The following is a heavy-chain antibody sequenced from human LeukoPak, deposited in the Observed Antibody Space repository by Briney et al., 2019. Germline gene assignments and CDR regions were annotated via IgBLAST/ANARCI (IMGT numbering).Heavy chain of an antibody. J-gene: IGHJ6*03. CDR3: ARESDYYYYYMDV. Sequence: SETLSLTCTVSGGSISSGSYYWSWIRQPAGKGLEWIGRIYTSGSTNYNPSLKSRVTISVDTSKNRFSLKLSSVTAADTAVYYCARESDYYYYYMDVWGKGTTVTVSS. CDR2: IYTSGST. CDR1: GGSISSGSYY. V-gene: IGHV4-61*02.